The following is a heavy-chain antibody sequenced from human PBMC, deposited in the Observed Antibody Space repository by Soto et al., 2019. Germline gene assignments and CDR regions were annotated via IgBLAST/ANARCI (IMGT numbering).Heavy chain of an antibody. J-gene: IGHJ5*02. CDR1: GGNFTNYG. CDR3: ARAHGTSWYIWFDP. V-gene: IGHV1-69*13. CDR2: IIPLFGTT. D-gene: IGHD1-26*01. Sequence: SVKVSCKAFGGNFTNYGISWVRQAPGQGLEWMGGIIPLFGTTNYAQKFRGRVTVTADESTSTVYMELNSLRSEDTAIYYCARAHGTSWYIWFDPWGQGTLVTASS.